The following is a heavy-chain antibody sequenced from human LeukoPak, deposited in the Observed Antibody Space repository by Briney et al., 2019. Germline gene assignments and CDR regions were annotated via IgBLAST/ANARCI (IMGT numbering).Heavy chain of an antibody. J-gene: IGHJ4*02. CDR3: AKKAYSYGPFDY. D-gene: IGHD5-18*01. CDR1: GFTFSNYA. Sequence: GGSLRLSCAASGFTFSNYAMSWVRQAPGKGLEWVSGISGGGDSRYYADSVKGRFTISRDKSKNTLYLQMNSLRAEDTAVYYCAKKAYSYGPFDYWGQGTLVTVSS. V-gene: IGHV3-23*01. CDR2: ISGGGDSR.